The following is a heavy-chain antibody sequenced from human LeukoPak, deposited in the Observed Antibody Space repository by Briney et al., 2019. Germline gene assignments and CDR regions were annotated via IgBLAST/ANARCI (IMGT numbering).Heavy chain of an antibody. D-gene: IGHD6-6*01. CDR3: ARRLPYSSSSSYWFDP. J-gene: IGHJ5*02. V-gene: IGHV1-46*01. Sequence: ASVKVSCKASGYTFTSYGISWVRQAPGQGLEWMGIINPSGGSTSYAQKFQGRVTMTRDMSTSTVYMELSSLRTEDTAVYYCARRLPYSSSSSYWFDPWGQGTLVTVSS. CDR1: GYTFTSYG. CDR2: INPSGGST.